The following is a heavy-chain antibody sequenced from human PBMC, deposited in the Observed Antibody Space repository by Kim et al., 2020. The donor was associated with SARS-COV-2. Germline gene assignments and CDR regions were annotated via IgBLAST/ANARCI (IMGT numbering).Heavy chain of an antibody. CDR2: IYYSGST. Sequence: SETLSLTCTVSGGSISSYYWSWIRQPPGKGLEWIGYIYYSGSTNYNPSLKSRVTISVDTSKNQFSLKLSSVTAADTAVYYCARGGSGWEYYYYGMDVWGQGTTVTVSS. D-gene: IGHD6-19*01. CDR1: GGSISSYY. CDR3: ARGGSGWEYYYYGMDV. V-gene: IGHV4-59*01. J-gene: IGHJ6*02.